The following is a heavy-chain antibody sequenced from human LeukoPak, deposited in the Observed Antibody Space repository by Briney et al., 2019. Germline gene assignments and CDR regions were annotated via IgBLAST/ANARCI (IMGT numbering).Heavy chain of an antibody. CDR3: ARFESTSGRGFDP. CDR2: IYHSGTT. D-gene: IGHD2-2*01. Sequence: SETLSLTCAVSGYSISSGYYWGWIRQPPGKGLEWIGTIYHSGTTYYNPSLKSRVTISLDTSKNQFSLNLGSVTAADTAVYYCARFESTSGRGFDPWGQGTLVTVSS. J-gene: IGHJ5*02. CDR1: GYSISSGYY. V-gene: IGHV4-38-2*01.